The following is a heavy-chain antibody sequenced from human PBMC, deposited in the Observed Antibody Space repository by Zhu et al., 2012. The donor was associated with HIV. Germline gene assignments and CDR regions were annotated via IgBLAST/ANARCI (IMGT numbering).Heavy chain of an antibody. J-gene: IGHJ4*02. Sequence: QVQLQQWGAGLLKPSETLSLTCAVYGGSLSDYYWSWIRQPPGKGLEWIGEINHSGGTNYNPSLKSRVTISVDTSKNQFSLKLSSVTAADTAVYYCARHTDRGLGAYVVVTANPHYFDYWGQGTLVTVSS. D-gene: IGHD2-21*02. CDR2: INHSGGT. V-gene: IGHV4-34*01. CDR1: GGSLSDYY. CDR3: ARHTDRGLGAYVVVTANPHYFDY.